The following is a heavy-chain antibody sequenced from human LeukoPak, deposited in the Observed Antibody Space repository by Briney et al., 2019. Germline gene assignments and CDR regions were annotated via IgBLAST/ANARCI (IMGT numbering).Heavy chain of an antibody. CDR2: INPNSGGT. Sequence: ASVKVSCKASGYTFTGYYMHWVRQAPGQGLEWMGWINPNSGGTNYAQKFQGRVTMTRDTSISTANMELSRLRSDDTAVYYWAREGDYRGDWFDHWGQGTLVTVSS. J-gene: IGHJ5*02. V-gene: IGHV1-2*02. CDR3: AREGDYRGDWFDH. CDR1: GYTFTGYY. D-gene: IGHD3-16*01.